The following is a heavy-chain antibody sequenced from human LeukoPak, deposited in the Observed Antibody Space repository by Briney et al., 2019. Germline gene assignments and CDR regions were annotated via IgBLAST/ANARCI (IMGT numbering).Heavy chain of an antibody. Sequence: PGGSLRLSCAASGFTFSSYAMSWVRQAPGKGLEWVSAISGSGGSTYYADSVEGRFTISRDNSKNTLYLQMNSLRAEDTAVYYCAKWTRGYSYGQSRALDYWGQGTLVTVSS. J-gene: IGHJ4*02. CDR3: AKWTRGYSYGQSRALDY. CDR2: ISGSGGST. V-gene: IGHV3-23*01. D-gene: IGHD5-18*01. CDR1: GFTFSSYA.